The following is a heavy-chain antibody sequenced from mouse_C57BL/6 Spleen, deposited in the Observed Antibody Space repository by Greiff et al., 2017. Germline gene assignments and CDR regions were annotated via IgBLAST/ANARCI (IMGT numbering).Heavy chain of an antibody. CDR1: GFNIKDDY. D-gene: IGHD1-1*01. Sequence: VQLKESGAELVRPGASVKLSCTASGFNIKDDYMHWVKQRPEQGLEWIGWIYPENGDTEYASKFQGKATITADTSSNTAYLQLSSLTSEDTAVYYCTTRLLRYWGKGTTLTVSS. V-gene: IGHV14-4*01. CDR3: TTRLLRY. CDR2: IYPENGDT. J-gene: IGHJ2*01.